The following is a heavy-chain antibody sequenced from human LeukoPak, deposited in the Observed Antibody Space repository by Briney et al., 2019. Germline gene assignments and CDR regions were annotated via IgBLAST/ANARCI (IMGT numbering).Heavy chain of an antibody. CDR1: GYTFTSYA. CDR3: ASFFCINGVCYYLDY. J-gene: IGHJ4*02. D-gene: IGHD2-8*01. CDR2: INTNTGNP. Sequence: ASVKVSCTASGYTFTSYAMNWVRQAPGQGLEWMGWINTNTGNPTYAQGLTGRFVFSLDTSVSTAYLQISSLEAEDTAVYYCASFFCINGVCYYLDYWGQGTLVTVSS. V-gene: IGHV7-4-1*02.